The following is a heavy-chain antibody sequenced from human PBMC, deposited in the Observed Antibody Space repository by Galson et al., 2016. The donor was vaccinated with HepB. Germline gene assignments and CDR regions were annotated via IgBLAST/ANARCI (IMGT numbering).Heavy chain of an antibody. J-gene: IGHJ3*01. V-gene: IGHV3-30*03. CDR3: AVLESSGTSFSGYTFDV. D-gene: IGHD1-26*01. CDR1: GFSFSGYA. CDR2: VSYDGNTK. Sequence: SLRLSCAASGFSFSGYAIHWVRQPPGKGLEWVALVSYDGNTKYYTDSVKGRFTISRDNSENTLYLQMNSLRPEDTAMYYCAVLESSGTSFSGYTFDVWGQGTLVTVS.